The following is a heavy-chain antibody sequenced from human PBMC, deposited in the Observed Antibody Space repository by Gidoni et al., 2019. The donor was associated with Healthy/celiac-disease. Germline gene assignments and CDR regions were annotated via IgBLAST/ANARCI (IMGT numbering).Heavy chain of an antibody. CDR1: GFTFSSYA. J-gene: IGHJ4*02. CDR2: IRGSGGST. D-gene: IGHD1-1*01. CDR3: AKARRLLEYFDY. V-gene: IGHV3-23*01. Sequence: EVQLLESGGGLVQPGGSLRLSCAASGFTFSSYAMSWVRQAPGKGLEWVSAIRGSGGSTYYADSVKGRFTISRDNSKNTLNLQMNSLRAEDTAVYYCAKARRLLEYFDYWGQGTLVTVSS.